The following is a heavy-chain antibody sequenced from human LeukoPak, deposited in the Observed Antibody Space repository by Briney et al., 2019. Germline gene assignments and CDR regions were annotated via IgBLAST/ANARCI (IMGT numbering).Heavy chain of an antibody. J-gene: IGHJ4*02. V-gene: IGHV3-48*03. CDR3: ARGSVDTAMAGDY. Sequence: GGSRRLSCAASGFTFSRYEMNWVRQAPGKGLEWVSYISSSGSTIYYADSVKGRFTISRDNAKNSMYLQMTSLRAEDTAVYYCARGSVDTAMAGDYWGQGTLVTVSS. CDR2: ISSSGSTI. D-gene: IGHD5-18*01. CDR1: GFTFSRYE.